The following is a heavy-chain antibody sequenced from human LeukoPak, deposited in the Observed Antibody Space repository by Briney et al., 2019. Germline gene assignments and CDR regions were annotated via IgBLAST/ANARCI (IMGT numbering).Heavy chain of an antibody. J-gene: IGHJ6*02. CDR1: GGSISSYY. D-gene: IGHD3-3*01. CDR2: IYTSGST. CDR3: ARDSWNDFWSGPGYGMDV. Sequence: PSETLSLTCTVSGGSISSYYWSWIRQPAGKGPEWIGRIYTSGSTNYNPSLKSRVTMSVDTSKNQFSLKLSSVTAADTAVYYCARDSWNDFWSGPGYGMDVWGQGTTVTVSS. V-gene: IGHV4-4*07.